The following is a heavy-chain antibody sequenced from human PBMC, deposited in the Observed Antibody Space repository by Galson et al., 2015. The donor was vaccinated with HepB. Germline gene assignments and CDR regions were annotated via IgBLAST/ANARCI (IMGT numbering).Heavy chain of an antibody. V-gene: IGHV3-21*01. CDR2: ISSSSSYI. CDR1: GFTFSSYS. D-gene: IGHD3-10*01. Sequence: SLRLSCAASGFTFSSYSMNWVRQAPGKGLEWVSSISSSSSYIYYADSVKGRFTISRDNAKNSLYLQMNSLRAEDTAVYYCARDHTMVQGVIVSSYYGMDVWGQGTTVTVSS. CDR3: ARDHTMVQGVIVSSYYGMDV. J-gene: IGHJ6*02.